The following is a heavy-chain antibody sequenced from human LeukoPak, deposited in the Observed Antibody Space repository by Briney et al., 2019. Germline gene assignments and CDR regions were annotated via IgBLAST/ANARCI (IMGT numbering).Heavy chain of an antibody. D-gene: IGHD3-3*01. CDR3: AKDRDYDFWSGYYWDN. J-gene: IGHJ4*02. Sequence: PGGSLRLSCAASGFTFSSYAMSWVRQAPGRGLEWVSSISGSGGSTYYADSVKGRFTISRDNSKDTLYLQMHSLRGEDTAAYFCAKDRDYDFWSGYYWDNWGQGTLVTVSS. CDR2: ISGSGGST. V-gene: IGHV3-23*01. CDR1: GFTFSSYA.